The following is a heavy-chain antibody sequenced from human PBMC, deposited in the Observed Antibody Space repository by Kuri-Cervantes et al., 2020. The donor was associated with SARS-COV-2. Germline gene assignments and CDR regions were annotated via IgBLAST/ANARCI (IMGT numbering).Heavy chain of an antibody. V-gene: IGHV3-11*04. Sequence: GGSLRLSCAASGFTFSYYYMSGVRQAPGKGLEWVSSISSSSSYIYYADSVKGRFTISRDNAKNSLYLQMNSLRAEDTAVYYCARADFRVSYYYYMDVWGKGTTVTVSS. CDR3: ARADFRVSYYYYMDV. CDR1: GFTFSYYY. CDR2: ISSSSSYI. D-gene: IGHD2/OR15-2a*01. J-gene: IGHJ6*03.